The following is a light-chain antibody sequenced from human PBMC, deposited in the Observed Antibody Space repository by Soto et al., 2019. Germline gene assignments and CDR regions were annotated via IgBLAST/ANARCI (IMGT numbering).Light chain of an antibody. Sequence: DIQLTQSPSTLSASVGDRVTITCRASQSISSWLVWYQQKPGKAPKLLVYKASSLESGVPSRFSGSGSGTEFTLTISTLQPDDFATYYCQQYEDYPLTFGGGTKVEI. CDR1: QSISSW. CDR3: QQYEDYPLT. V-gene: IGKV1-5*03. J-gene: IGKJ4*01. CDR2: KAS.